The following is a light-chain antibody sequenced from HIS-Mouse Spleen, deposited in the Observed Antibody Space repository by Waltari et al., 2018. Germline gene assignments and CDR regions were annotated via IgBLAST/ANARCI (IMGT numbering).Light chain of an antibody. Sequence: DIQMTQSPSSVSASVGDRVTITCRASQGISSWVAWYQQKPWKAPKLLIYAASSLQSGVPSRFSGSGSWTDFTLTISSLQPEDFATYYCQQANSFPPTFGQGTKLEIK. CDR3: QQANSFPPT. J-gene: IGKJ2*01. CDR1: QGISSW. CDR2: AAS. V-gene: IGKV1-12*01.